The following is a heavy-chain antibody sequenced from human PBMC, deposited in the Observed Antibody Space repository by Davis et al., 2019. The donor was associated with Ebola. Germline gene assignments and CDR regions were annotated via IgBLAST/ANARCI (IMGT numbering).Heavy chain of an antibody. CDR3: ARGLGMGWFDP. Sequence: SETLSLTCTVSGGSITTVSGGSISGYYWNWIRQPPGKGLEWIGYIYHSGSTYYNPSLKSRVTISVDRSKNQFSLKLSSVTAADTAVYYCARGLGMGWFDPWGQGTLVTVSS. V-gene: IGHV4-30-2*01. CDR1: GGSITTVSGGSISGYY. CDR2: IYHSGST. D-gene: IGHD6-13*01. J-gene: IGHJ5*02.